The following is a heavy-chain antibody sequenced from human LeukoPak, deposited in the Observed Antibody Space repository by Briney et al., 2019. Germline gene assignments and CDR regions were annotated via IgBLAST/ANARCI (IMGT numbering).Heavy chain of an antibody. CDR1: GFTFRDFS. V-gene: IGHV3-43*02. Sequence: GGSLRLSCAASGFTFRDFSMHCVRQAPGKGLEWVSLVSGDGGVTHYADSVKGRFTISRDNSKNSLYLQMSSLRVEDTAFYYCAKGNNSLSFNFDYWGQGTLVTVSS. CDR3: AKGNNSLSFNFDY. CDR2: VSGDGGVT. J-gene: IGHJ4*02. D-gene: IGHD2/OR15-2a*01.